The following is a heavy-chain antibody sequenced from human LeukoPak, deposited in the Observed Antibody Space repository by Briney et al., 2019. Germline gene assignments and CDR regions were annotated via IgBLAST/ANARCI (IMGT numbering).Heavy chain of an antibody. CDR2: IRGSGDST. J-gene: IGHJ4*02. CDR3: ARDSSQYSSGFYDY. Sequence: GGSLRLSCAASGFTLSNYGMRWVRQAPGKGLEWVSGIRGSGDSTYYADSVKGRFTISRDNSKNTLYLQMNSLRAEDTAVYYCARDSSQYSSGFYDYWGQGTLVTVSS. D-gene: IGHD3-22*01. CDR1: GFTLSNYG. V-gene: IGHV3-23*01.